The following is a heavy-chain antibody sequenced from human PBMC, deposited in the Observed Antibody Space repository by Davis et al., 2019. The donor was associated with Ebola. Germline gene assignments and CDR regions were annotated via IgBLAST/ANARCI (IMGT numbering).Heavy chain of an antibody. Sequence: ASVKVSCKASGYTFRSYGVTWVRQAPGQGLQWMGWISDFNGNTKYAQKFQGRVTMATDRSTSTAYMDLRSLTSDDTAIYYCARDRGNWNDFYYYGVDVWGQGTTVTVSS. D-gene: IGHD1-1*01. CDR3: ARDRGNWNDFYYYGVDV. CDR2: ISDFNGNT. J-gene: IGHJ6*02. V-gene: IGHV1-18*01. CDR1: GYTFRSYG.